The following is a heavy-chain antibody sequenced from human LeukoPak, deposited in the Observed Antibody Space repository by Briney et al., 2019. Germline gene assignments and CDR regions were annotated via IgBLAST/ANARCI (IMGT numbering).Heavy chain of an antibody. CDR3: AKGPSGGYPGSYYYYYMDV. V-gene: IGHV3-23*01. Sequence: GGSLRLSCAASGFTFSSYAMSWVRQAPGKGLEWVSAISGSGGSTYYADSVKGRFTISRDNSKNTLYLQMNSLRAEDTAVYYCAKGPSGGYPGSYYYYYMDVRGKGTTVTVSS. D-gene: IGHD1-26*01. J-gene: IGHJ6*03. CDR1: GFTFSSYA. CDR2: ISGSGGST.